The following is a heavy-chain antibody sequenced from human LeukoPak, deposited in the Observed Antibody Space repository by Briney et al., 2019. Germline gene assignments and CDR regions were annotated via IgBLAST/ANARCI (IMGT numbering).Heavy chain of an antibody. Sequence: TGGSLRLSCAASGFTFSSYSMNWVRQAPGKGLEWVSSISSSSSYIYYADSVKGRFTISRDNAKNSLYLQMNSLRAEDTAVYYCAGHRGDYDFWSGYIGYWGQGTLVTVSS. D-gene: IGHD3-3*01. J-gene: IGHJ4*02. CDR1: GFTFSSYS. CDR3: AGHRGDYDFWSGYIGY. V-gene: IGHV3-21*01. CDR2: ISSSSSYI.